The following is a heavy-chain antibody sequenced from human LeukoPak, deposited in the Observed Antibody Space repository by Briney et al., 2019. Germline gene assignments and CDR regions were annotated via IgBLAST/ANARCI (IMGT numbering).Heavy chain of an antibody. V-gene: IGHV3-23*01. J-gene: IGHJ2*01. CDR1: GFTFSNHA. CDR2: ISGRGGST. Sequence: GGSLRLSCATSGFTFSNHAMSWVRQAPGKGLEWVSAISGRGGSTYYADSVKGRFTISRDSSKNTLYLQMNSLRAEDTALYHCAKDIVVAPSAHWYFDLWGRGTLVTVSS. D-gene: IGHD2-2*01. CDR3: AKDIVVAPSAHWYFDL.